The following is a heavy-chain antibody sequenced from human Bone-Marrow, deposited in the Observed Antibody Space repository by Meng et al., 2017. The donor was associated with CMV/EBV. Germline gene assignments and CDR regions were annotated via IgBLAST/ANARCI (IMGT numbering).Heavy chain of an antibody. Sequence: SETLSLICTVSGVSISSSSYYWGWIRQPPGKGLEWIANIYYSGSTYYHPSLKSRVIISIDMSKNQFSLKVSFVTAADTAVYYCAGARYDYYYHTVMDFWGQGTTVTVSS. CDR3: AGARYDYYYHTVMDF. J-gene: IGHJ6*02. CDR1: GVSISSSSYY. D-gene: IGHD3-10*01. CDR2: IYYSGST. V-gene: IGHV4-39*07.